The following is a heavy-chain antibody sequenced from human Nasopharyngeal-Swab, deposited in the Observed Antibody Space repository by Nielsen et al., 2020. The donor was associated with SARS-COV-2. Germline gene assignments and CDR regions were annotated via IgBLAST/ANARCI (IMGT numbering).Heavy chain of an antibody. CDR3: AKEGGPTTIVVVIPYYFDY. CDR2: ISGSGGST. J-gene: IGHJ4*02. V-gene: IGHV3-23*01. Sequence: GESLKISCAASGFTFSSYAMSWVRQAPGKGLEWVSGISGSGGSTYYADSVKGRFTISRDNSKSTLYLQMNSLRAEDTAVYYCAKEGGPTTIVVVIPYYFDYWGQGTLVTVSS. D-gene: IGHD3-22*01. CDR1: GFTFSSYA.